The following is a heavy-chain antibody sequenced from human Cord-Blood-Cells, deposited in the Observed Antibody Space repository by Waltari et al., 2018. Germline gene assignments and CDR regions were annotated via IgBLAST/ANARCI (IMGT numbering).Heavy chain of an antibody. J-gene: IGHJ4*02. Sequence: EVQLVESGGGLVKHGGSLSLSCAASGFTFRNAWMSWVRKAPGKGLEWVGRIKSKTDGGTTDYAAPVKGRFTISRDDSKNTLYLQMNSLKTEDTAVYYCTTDLGSGWYSPGYWGQGTLVTVSS. D-gene: IGHD6-19*01. CDR1: GFTFRNAW. CDR2: IKSKTDGGTT. V-gene: IGHV3-15*01. CDR3: TTDLGSGWYSPGY.